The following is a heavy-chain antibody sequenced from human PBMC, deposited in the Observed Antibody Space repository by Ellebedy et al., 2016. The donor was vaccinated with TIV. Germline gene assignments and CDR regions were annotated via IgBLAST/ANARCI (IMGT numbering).Heavy chain of an antibody. CDR3: AKGLAYCGGDCFPFDY. V-gene: IGHV3-30*18. CDR1: GFTFSSYG. Sequence: GGSLRLXCAASGFTFSSYGMHWVRQAPGKGLEWVAVISYEGSNKYYADSVKGRFTISRDNFKNTLYLQINSPRTEDTAVYYCAKGLAYCGGDCFPFDYWGQGTLVTVSS. CDR2: ISYEGSNK. D-gene: IGHD2-21*02. J-gene: IGHJ4*02.